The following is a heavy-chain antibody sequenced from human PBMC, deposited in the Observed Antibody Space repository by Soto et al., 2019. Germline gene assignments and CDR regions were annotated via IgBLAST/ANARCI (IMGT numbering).Heavy chain of an antibody. Sequence: EVQLLESGGGLVQPGGSLRLSCAASGFTFSNYAMNWVRQAPGKGLEWVSGISGSSDNTFYADSVKGRFTISRDNSKSTLSLQMNSLRAEDTALYYCAKDSDTKRGPDYWGQGTLVTVSS. J-gene: IGHJ4*02. V-gene: IGHV3-23*01. CDR3: AKDSDTKRGPDY. CDR1: GFTFSNYA. CDR2: ISGSSDNT. D-gene: IGHD3-10*01.